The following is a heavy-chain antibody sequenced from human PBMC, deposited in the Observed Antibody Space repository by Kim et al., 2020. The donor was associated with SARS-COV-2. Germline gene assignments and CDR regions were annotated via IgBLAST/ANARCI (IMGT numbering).Heavy chain of an antibody. CDR3: TTGRRWGASYGMDF. CDR2: INSNTDGRYS. D-gene: IGHD1-26*01. V-gene: IGHV3-15*01. J-gene: IGHJ6*03. CDR1: GFTFSNSC. Sequence: GGSLRLSCAASGFTFSNSCMSWVRQAPGKGLEWVACINSNTDGRYSDYAAQVQVTITIYSADKTMYLQMNILRAKNAATSDYYCTTGRRWGASYGMDFWG.